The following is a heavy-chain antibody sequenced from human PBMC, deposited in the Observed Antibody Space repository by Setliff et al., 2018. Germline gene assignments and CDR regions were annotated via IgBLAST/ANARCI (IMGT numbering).Heavy chain of an antibody. V-gene: IGHV4-31*03. CDR3: ARLGYRGDLDY. D-gene: IGHD5-12*01. CDR2: IYHSGST. CDR1: GGPISSGGYY. J-gene: IGHJ4*02. Sequence: SETLSLTCTVSGGPISSGGYYWSWIRQHPGKGLEWIGYIYHSGSTYYNPSLKSRVSISVDTSKNQFSLKLSSVTAADTAVYYCARLGYRGDLDYWGQGTLVTVSS.